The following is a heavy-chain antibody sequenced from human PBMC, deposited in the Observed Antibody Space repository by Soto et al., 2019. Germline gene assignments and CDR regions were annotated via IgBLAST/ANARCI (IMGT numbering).Heavy chain of an antibody. CDR1: GAALNSGNYY. Sequence: LSLTCSVSGAALNSGNYYWSWTRQVPGKGLEWIGHIYVTGAVDYNPSLRDRITISQDTSERQFSLNLRLVTAADTAVYYCARLRIATNNYKWFDPWGQGTLVTVSS. V-gene: IGHV4-31*03. CDR3: ARLRIATNNYKWFDP. D-gene: IGHD2-21*01. J-gene: IGHJ5*02. CDR2: IYVTGAV.